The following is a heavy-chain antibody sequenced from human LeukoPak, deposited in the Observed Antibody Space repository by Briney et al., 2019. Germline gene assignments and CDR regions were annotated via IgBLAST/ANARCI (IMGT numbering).Heavy chain of an antibody. V-gene: IGHV4-34*01. J-gene: IGHJ6*02. D-gene: IGHD3-3*01. CDR2: INHSGST. CDR3: ARGPYITIFGVVISYYHYGMDV. Sequence: SETLSLTCAVYGGSFSGYYWSWIRQPPGKGLEWIGEINHSGSTNYNPSLKSRVTISVDTSKNQFSLKLSSVTAADTAVYYCARGPYITIFGVVISYYHYGMDVWGQGTTVTVSS. CDR1: GGSFSGYY.